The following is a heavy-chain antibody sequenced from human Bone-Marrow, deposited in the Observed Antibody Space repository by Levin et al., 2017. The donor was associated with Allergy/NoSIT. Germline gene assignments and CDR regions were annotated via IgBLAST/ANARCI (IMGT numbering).Heavy chain of an antibody. D-gene: IGHD2-2*01. V-gene: IGHV4-31*03. J-gene: IGHJ6*02. CDR1: GGSISSGGYY. CDR2: IYYSGST. Sequence: SCTVSGGSISSGGYYWSWIRQPPGKGLEWIGYIYYSGSTYYNPSLKSRLTISVDTSNNQSSLKLSSVTAADTAVYYCARDLIVVVPACLTHSCYHGLDVWGQGTTVTVSS. CDR3: ARDLIVVVPACLTHSCYHGLDV.